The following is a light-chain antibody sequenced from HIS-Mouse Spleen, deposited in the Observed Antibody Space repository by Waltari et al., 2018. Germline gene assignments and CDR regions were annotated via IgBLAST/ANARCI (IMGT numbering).Light chain of an antibody. V-gene: IGLV2-14*01. J-gene: IGLJ2*01. Sequence: QSALTQPASVSGSPGQSITISCTGTSSDVGGYNYVSWYQQHQGKAPKLMIYEASNRPSGVTNPFSAAMSCNTASLTISGLQTEDAADYYCSSYTRSSTVVFGGGTKLTVL. CDR2: EAS. CDR1: SSDVGGYNY. CDR3: SSYTRSSTVV.